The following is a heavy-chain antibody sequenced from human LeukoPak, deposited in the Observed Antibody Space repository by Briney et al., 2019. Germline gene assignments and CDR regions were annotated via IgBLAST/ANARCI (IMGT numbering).Heavy chain of an antibody. D-gene: IGHD3-10*01. CDR2: INPNSGGT. Sequence: ASVKVSCKASGYTFTGYYMHWVRQAPGQGLEWMGRINPNSGGTNYAQKFQGRVTMTRDKSSRTAYMELSRLGPDDTAVYYCARDRLRITMVRGVIGYWGQGTLVTVSS. V-gene: IGHV1-2*06. CDR1: GYTFTGYY. CDR3: ARDRLRITMVRGVIGY. J-gene: IGHJ4*02.